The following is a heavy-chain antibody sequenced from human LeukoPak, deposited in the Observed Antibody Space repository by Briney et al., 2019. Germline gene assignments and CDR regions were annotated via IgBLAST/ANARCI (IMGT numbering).Heavy chain of an antibody. D-gene: IGHD4-17*01. CDR1: GFTFSSYW. V-gene: IGHV3-7*01. J-gene: IGHJ4*02. CDR3: ARAPTDDYGDYSFDY. CDR2: IKQDGSEK. Sequence: PGGSLRLSCAASGFTFSSYWTSWVRQAPGKGLEWVANIKQDGSEKYYVDSVKGRFTISRDNSKNTLYLQMNSLRAEDTAVYYCARAPTDDYGDYSFDYWGQGTLVTVSS.